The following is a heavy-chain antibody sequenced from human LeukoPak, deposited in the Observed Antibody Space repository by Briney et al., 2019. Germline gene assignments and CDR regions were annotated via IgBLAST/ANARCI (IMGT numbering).Heavy chain of an antibody. V-gene: IGHV3-23*01. D-gene: IGHD6-19*01. J-gene: IGHJ4*02. CDR1: GFSFSSYA. CDR3: ARVGADGWYPYFFDY. Sequence: GGFLRLSCALSGFSFSSYAVRWVRHAPGGGREGVSCIIGTAGSAYYADYVKSLITISRDTSNNTMYMLRNSLRAEDTAVNYCARVGADGWYPYFFDYGGQRTLATVS. CDR2: IIGTAGSA.